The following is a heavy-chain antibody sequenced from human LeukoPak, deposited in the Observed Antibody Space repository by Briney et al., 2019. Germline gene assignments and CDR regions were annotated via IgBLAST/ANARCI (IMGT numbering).Heavy chain of an antibody. CDR3: ARQGWSSASGYYFDY. CDR2: IYYGGST. V-gene: IGHV4-39*01. J-gene: IGHJ4*02. Sequence: PSETLSLTCGVSGGSISSSSYYWGWIRQPPGKGLEWVGTIYYGGSTYYNPSLKSRVTISVDTSKNQFSLKLSSVTAADTAVYYCARQGWSSASGYYFDYWGQGTLVTVSS. D-gene: IGHD6-19*01. CDR1: GGSISSSSYY.